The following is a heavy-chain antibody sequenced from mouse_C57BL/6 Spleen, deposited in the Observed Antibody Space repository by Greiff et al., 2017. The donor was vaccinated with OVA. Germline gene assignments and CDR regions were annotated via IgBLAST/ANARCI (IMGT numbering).Heavy chain of an antibody. CDR2: ISYSGST. D-gene: IGHD1-1*02. J-gene: IGHJ1*03. V-gene: IGHV3-8*01. CDR1: GYSITSAY. CDR3: ARYNGYGYFDV. Sequence: EVQRVESGPGLAKPSQTLSLTCSVTGYSITSAYWNWIRKFPGNKLEYMGYISYSGSTYYNPSLKRRISITRDTSKNQYYLQLNSVTTEDTATYYCARYNGYGYFDVWGTGTTVTVSS.